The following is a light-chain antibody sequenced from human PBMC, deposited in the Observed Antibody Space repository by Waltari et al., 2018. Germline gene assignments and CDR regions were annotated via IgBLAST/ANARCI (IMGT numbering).Light chain of an antibody. CDR3: SSYTSSSTLGV. V-gene: IGLV2-14*03. CDR1: SSDVGGYNY. Sequence: QSALTQPAAVSGSPGQSITISCTGTSSDVGGYNYVSWYQQHPGKAPKLMIYDVTNRPSGVSARCSGSKSGNTASLAISGLQAEDEADYYCSSYTSSSTLGVFGGGTKLTVL. J-gene: IGLJ2*01. CDR2: DVT.